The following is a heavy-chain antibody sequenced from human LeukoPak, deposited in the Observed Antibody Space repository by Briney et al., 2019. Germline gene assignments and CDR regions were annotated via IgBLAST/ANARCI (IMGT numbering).Heavy chain of an antibody. Sequence: GGSLRLSCAASGFTFSSYAMSWVRQAPGKGLEWLSSISGSGGSTYYADSVKGRFTISRDNSKNMSYVQMNSLRAEDTAVYSCAKGLQWELPFDYWGQGTLVTVSS. D-gene: IGHD1-26*01. V-gene: IGHV3-23*01. CDR1: GFTFSSYA. J-gene: IGHJ4*02. CDR2: ISGSGGST. CDR3: AKGLQWELPFDY.